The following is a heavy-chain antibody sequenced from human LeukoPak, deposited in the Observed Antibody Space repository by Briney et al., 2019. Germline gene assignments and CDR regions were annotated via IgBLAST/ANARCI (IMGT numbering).Heavy chain of an antibody. Sequence: GGSLRLSCAASGFSFGSYGMHWVRQAPGKGLEWLAVISHEGSSQYYADSVKGRFTVSRDNSKNMVYLQMNSLRDEDTAVYYCAKDVRYYYDSSGYFDYWGQGTLVTVSS. D-gene: IGHD3-22*01. CDR3: AKDVRYYYDSSGYFDY. J-gene: IGHJ4*02. V-gene: IGHV3-30*18. CDR1: GFSFGSYG. CDR2: ISHEGSSQ.